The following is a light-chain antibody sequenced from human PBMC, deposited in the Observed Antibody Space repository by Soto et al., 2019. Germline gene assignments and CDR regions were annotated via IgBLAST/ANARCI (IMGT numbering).Light chain of an antibody. Sequence: QSVLTQPASVSGSPGQSITISCTETSSDIGGYNYVSWYQQHPGKAPKLMIYDVSNRPSGVSNRFSGSKSGNTASLTISGLQAEDEADYYCSSYTCSNTLEVFGGGTQLTVL. CDR2: DVS. V-gene: IGLV2-14*01. CDR3: SSYTCSNTLEV. J-gene: IGLJ3*02. CDR1: SSDIGGYNY.